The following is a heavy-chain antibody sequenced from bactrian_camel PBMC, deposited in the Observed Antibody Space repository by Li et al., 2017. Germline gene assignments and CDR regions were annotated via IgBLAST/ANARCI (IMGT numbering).Heavy chain of an antibody. CDR2: IRRDGAT. J-gene: IGHJ4*01. V-gene: IGHV3S55*01. CDR3: AASGGQLGRWCYEFPVNWVSWLYN. Sequence: LVESGGGSVQAGGSLTLSCTMSGYTLSEANIDWYRQAPGNECELASTIRRDGATYYADSVKGRFTISRDNAKNTLYLHMNNLKPEDTAMYHCAASGGQLGRWCYEFPVNWVSWLYNWGQGTQVTVS. CDR1: GYTLSEAN. D-gene: IGHD3*01.